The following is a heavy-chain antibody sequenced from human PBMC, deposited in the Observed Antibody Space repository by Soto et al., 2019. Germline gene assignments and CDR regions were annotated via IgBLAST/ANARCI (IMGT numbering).Heavy chain of an antibody. CDR3: ARAWYYYGSGSLDY. CDR2: NTHSGST. CDR1: GGSFSGYY. D-gene: IGHD3-10*01. V-gene: IGHV4-34*01. Sequence: QVQLQQWGAGLLKPSETLSLTCAVYGGSFSGYYWSWIRQPPGKGLEWIGENTHSGSTNYNPSLNSRVNISVDTSKSQFSLKLSSVTAADTAVYYCARAWYYYGSGSLDYWGQGTLVTVSS. J-gene: IGHJ4*02.